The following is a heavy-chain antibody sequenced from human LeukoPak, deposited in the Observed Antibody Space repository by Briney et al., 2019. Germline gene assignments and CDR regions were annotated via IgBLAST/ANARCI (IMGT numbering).Heavy chain of an antibody. CDR2: IWYDGSNK. CDR3: ARDFSGFLDY. D-gene: IGHD3-22*01. V-gene: IGHV3-33*01. J-gene: IGHJ4*02. CDR1: GFTFSNYG. Sequence: GGSLRLSCAASGFTFSNYGMRWVRQAPGKGLEWVAVIWYDGSNKYYADSVKGRFTISRDDSKNTVYLQMNSLRAEDAAVYYCARDFSGFLDYWGQGILVTVSS.